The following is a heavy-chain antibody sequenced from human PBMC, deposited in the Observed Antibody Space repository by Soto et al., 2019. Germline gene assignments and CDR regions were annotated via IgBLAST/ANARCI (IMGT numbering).Heavy chain of an antibody. V-gene: IGHV1-69*13. CDR3: AIPYYYDSTSFDY. CDR1: GGGNLRDYR. Sequence: GASVKVSCKASGGGNLRDYRTTWVRRAPGQGLEWMGGIIPKLGSANYAQNFQGRVTITADASTSTVYMELRSLRSEDTAVYYCAIPYYYDSTSFDYWGQGTLVTVSS. CDR2: IIPKLGSA. J-gene: IGHJ4*02. D-gene: IGHD3-22*01.